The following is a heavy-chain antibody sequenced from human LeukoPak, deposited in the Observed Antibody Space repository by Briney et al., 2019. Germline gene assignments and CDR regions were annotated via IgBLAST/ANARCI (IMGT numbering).Heavy chain of an antibody. Sequence: SETLSLTCAVFGGSFSDYYWSWIRQPPGKGLEWIGEIHQSGSSNYNPSLKGRVTISVDTSKNQFSLKLSSVTAADTAVYYCARGGDRDQKKNWFDPWGQGTLVTVSS. CDR2: IHQSGSS. D-gene: IGHD3-10*01. CDR3: ARGGDRDQKKNWFDP. J-gene: IGHJ5*02. V-gene: IGHV4-34*01. CDR1: GGSFSDYY.